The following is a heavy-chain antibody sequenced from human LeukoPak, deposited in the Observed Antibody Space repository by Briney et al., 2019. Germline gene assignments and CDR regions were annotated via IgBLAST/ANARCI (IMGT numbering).Heavy chain of an antibody. CDR1: GFTFSTYW. V-gene: IGHV3-74*01. D-gene: IGHD6-13*01. Sequence: GGTLRLSCAASGFTFSTYWMHWVRQAPGKGLVWVSRINGDGGSRNYAGSVKGRFTISRDNAKNTLYLQMSSLRVEDTAVYYCASASSHRTAAGGDYWGQGTLVTVST. CDR3: ASASSHRTAAGGDY. J-gene: IGHJ4*02. CDR2: INGDGGSR.